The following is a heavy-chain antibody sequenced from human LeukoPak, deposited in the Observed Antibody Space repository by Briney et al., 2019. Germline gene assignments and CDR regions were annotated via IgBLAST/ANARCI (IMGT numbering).Heavy chain of an antibody. Sequence: PGGSLRLSCAASGFTISSYSMNWVRQAPGKGLEWVSSISTSSIYIYYADSVKGRFTISRDNAKNSLFLQMNNLRAEDMALYYCAKGVGYSGSYSAAFDIWGQGTMVTVSS. V-gene: IGHV3-21*04. J-gene: IGHJ3*02. D-gene: IGHD1-26*01. CDR3: AKGVGYSGSYSAAFDI. CDR2: ISTSSIYI. CDR1: GFTISSYS.